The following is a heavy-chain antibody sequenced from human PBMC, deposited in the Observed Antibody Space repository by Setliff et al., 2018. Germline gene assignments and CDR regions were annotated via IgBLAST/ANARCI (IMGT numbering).Heavy chain of an antibody. V-gene: IGHV4-39*02. Sequence: PSETLSLTCTVSGGSISSGGYYWGWIRQPPGKGLEWIAALYYSGNTYYNPSLNGRVTISEDTSKNDFSLKLKSVTAADTAVYYCATDGPVLNGDYISWGQGTLVTVSS. CDR1: GGSISSGGYY. CDR2: LYYSGNT. CDR3: ATDGPVLNGDYIS. J-gene: IGHJ5*02. D-gene: IGHD3-10*01.